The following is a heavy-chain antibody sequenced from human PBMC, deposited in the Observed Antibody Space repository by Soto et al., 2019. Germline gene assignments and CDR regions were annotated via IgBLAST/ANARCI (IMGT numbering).Heavy chain of an antibody. Sequence: QVQLVQSGAEVKKPGASVKVSCKASGYTFINYYIHWGRQAPGHGLEWMAIINPTGGSTNYIQKCQGRLILTMDTSTSTVYMELSSLTSEDTAMYYCARHLAAGDVWGQGTLVTVSS. V-gene: IGHV1-46*01. CDR2: INPTGGST. CDR3: ARHLAAGDV. J-gene: IGHJ4*02. D-gene: IGHD2-8*02. CDR1: GYTFINYY.